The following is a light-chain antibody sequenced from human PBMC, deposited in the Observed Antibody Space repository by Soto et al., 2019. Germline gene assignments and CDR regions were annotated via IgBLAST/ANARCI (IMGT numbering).Light chain of an antibody. V-gene: IGLV2-14*03. CDR1: SSDVGGYNF. CDR3: SSYTSSRTVI. Sequence: QSALTQPASVSGSPGQSITISCTGTSSDVGGYNFVSWYQQHPGKAPKFIIYDVRNRPSGVSNRFSGSRSGNTASLTISGLQAEDEADYSCSSYTSSRTVIFGGGTKLTVL. J-gene: IGLJ2*01. CDR2: DVR.